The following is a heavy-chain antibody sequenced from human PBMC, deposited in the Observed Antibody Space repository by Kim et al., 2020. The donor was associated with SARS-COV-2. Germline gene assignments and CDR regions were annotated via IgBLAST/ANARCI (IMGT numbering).Heavy chain of an antibody. J-gene: IGHJ4*02. Sequence: NPRLKSRITIAGDTSKNQFSLRLSSVTAADTAVYYCAREDSSSWYGKIDYWGQGTLVTVSS. CDR3: AREDSSSWYGKIDY. V-gene: IGHV4-34*01. D-gene: IGHD6-13*01.